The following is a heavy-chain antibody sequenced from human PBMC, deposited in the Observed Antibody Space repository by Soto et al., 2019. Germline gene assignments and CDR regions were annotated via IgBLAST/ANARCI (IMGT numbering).Heavy chain of an antibody. D-gene: IGHD3-10*01. Sequence: SETLSLTCTVSGGSISSGDYYWSWIRQPPGKGLEWIGYIYYSGSTYYNPSLKSRVTISVDTSKNQFSLKLSSVTAADTAVYYCARFFPMVRGARSVQRYFDYWGQGTLVTVSS. CDR2: IYYSGST. CDR3: ARFFPMVRGARSVQRYFDY. V-gene: IGHV4-30-4*08. J-gene: IGHJ4*02. CDR1: GGSISSGDYY.